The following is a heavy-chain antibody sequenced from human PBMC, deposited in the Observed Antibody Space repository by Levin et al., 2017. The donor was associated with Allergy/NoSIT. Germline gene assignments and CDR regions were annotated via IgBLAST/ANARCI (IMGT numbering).Heavy chain of an antibody. CDR3: ARSDSSIAARHDFDY. V-gene: IGHV3-21*01. Sequence: GESLKISCAASGFTFSSYSMNWVRQAPGKGLEWVSSISSSSSYIYYADSVKGRFTISRDNAKNSLYLQMNSLRAEDTAVYYCARSDSSIAARHDFDYWGQGTLVTVSS. CDR2: ISSSSSYI. D-gene: IGHD6-6*01. CDR1: GFTFSSYS. J-gene: IGHJ4*02.